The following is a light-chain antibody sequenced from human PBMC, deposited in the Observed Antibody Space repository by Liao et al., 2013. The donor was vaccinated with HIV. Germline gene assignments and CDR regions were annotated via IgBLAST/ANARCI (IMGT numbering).Light chain of an antibody. CDR2: YDN. CDR1: NIGSKS. CDR3: QMWGGTSAQVL. Sequence: SYVLTQAPSVSVAPGKTARITCGGNNIGSKSVHWYLQKPGQAPVLVIYYDNDRPSGIPERFSGSTSATMATLTISRVEPGDEAVYYCQMWGGTSAQVLFGGGTQL. J-gene: IGLJ3*02. V-gene: IGLV3-21*04.